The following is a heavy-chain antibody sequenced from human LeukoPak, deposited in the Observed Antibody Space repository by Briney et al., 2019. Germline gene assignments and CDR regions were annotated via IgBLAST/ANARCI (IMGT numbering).Heavy chain of an antibody. J-gene: IGHJ4*02. CDR2: ISAAGGST. Sequence: GGSLRLSCAASGFTFSSYAMSWVRQAPGKGLEWVSTISAAGGSTYYADSVKGRFTISRDNSKNTLYLQMNSLRAEDTAVYYCAKGPYYYGSGSYSDYWGQGTLVTVSS. D-gene: IGHD3-10*01. CDR3: AKGPYYYGSGSYSDY. V-gene: IGHV3-23*01. CDR1: GFTFSSYA.